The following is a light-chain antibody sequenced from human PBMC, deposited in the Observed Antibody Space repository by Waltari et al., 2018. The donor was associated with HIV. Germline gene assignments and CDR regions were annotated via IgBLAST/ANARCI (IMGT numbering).Light chain of an antibody. J-gene: IGKJ1*01. Sequence: EIVLTQSPGILSLSPGDRAIVSCRATQSISNNFLACFQQKPGKPPRLLIYTSFIRAAGVPVRFSGSGAGTDFTLSINKLEPEDFAVYYCHQYGTAPRTFGQGTKVEI. V-gene: IGKV3-20*01. CDR2: TSF. CDR3: HQYGTAPRT. CDR1: QSISNNF.